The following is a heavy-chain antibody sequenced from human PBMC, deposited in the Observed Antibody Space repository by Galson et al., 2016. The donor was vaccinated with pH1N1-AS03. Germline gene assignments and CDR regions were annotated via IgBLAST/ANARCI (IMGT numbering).Heavy chain of an antibody. Sequence: VKVSCKASGYTFTSHRIIWVRQAPGQGLECMGWLTTSTGDQTYAQGFTGRFAFSLDTSVSTAYLQIDSLKADDTAVYYCARGHMSLSGFWDSWGQGTLVTVSS. D-gene: IGHD3-9*01. CDR2: LTTSTGDQ. CDR3: ARGHMSLSGFWDS. V-gene: IGHV7-4-1*01. CDR1: GYTFTSHR. J-gene: IGHJ4*02.